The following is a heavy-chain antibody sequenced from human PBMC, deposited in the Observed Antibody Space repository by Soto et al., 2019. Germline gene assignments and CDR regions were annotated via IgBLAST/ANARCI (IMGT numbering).Heavy chain of an antibody. Sequence: GGSLRLSCAASGFTFSSYAMSWVRQAPGKGLEWVSAISGSGGSTYYADSVKGRFTISRDNSKNTLYLQMHSLRAEDTVVYYCAKDYEITIFGVVKYYFDYWGQGTLVTVSS. D-gene: IGHD3-3*01. CDR3: AKDYEITIFGVVKYYFDY. CDR2: ISGSGGST. J-gene: IGHJ4*02. CDR1: GFTFSSYA. V-gene: IGHV3-23*01.